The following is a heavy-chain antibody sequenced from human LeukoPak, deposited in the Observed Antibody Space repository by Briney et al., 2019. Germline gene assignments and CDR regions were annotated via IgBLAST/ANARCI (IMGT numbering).Heavy chain of an antibody. V-gene: IGHV3-33*01. D-gene: IGHD5-18*01. J-gene: IGHJ4*02. CDR1: GFTFSSYD. Sequence: PGGSLRLSCAASGFTFSSYDMHWVRQAPGKGLEWVAIIWFDGSNKYYTDSVKGRFTISRDNSKNTVSLQMNSLRAKDTAVYYCARGGGYGPFDYWGQGTQVTVFS. CDR3: ARGGGYGPFDY. CDR2: IWFDGSNK.